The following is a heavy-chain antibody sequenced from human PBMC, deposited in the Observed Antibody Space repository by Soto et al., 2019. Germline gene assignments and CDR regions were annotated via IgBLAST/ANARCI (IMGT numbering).Heavy chain of an antibody. CDR2: IYWDDDK. Sequence: QITLKESGPTLVKPTQTLTLTCTFSGFSLSATGVGVGWIRQPPGKALEWLALIYWDDDKRYSPSLEGRLTIIKDTSKNRFVLRMTNMDPVDTATYYWAHRSDSSGYYDDWGQGTLVTVSS. CDR1: GFSLSATGVG. V-gene: IGHV2-5*02. D-gene: IGHD3-22*01. J-gene: IGHJ4*02. CDR3: AHRSDSSGYYDD.